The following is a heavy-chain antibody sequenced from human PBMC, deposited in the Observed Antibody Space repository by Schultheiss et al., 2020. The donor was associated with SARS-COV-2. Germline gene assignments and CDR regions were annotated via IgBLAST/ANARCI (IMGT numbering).Heavy chain of an antibody. Sequence: GSLRLSCTVSGGSISSYYWSWIRQPPGKGLEWIGYIYHSGSTYYNPSLKSRVTISVDRSKNQFSLKLSSVTAADTAVYYCARGVRQYSSGWYVYYGMDVWGQGTTVTVSS. CDR2: IYHSGST. D-gene: IGHD6-19*01. CDR1: GGSISSYY. CDR3: ARGVRQYSSGWYVYYGMDV. J-gene: IGHJ6*02. V-gene: IGHV4-59*01.